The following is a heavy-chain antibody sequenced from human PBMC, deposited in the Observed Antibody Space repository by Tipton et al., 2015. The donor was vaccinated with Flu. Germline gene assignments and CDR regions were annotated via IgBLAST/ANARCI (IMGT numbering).Heavy chain of an antibody. V-gene: IGHV4-38-2*01. Sequence: TLSLTCAVSRYSISSGSFWGWIRQPPGKGLEWIGSIYHSGSTYFNPSLRSRLTISVDTSKNQFSLRLGLVTAADTAVYYCARGHDSSAYYYVSYFDYWGQGTLVTVSS. J-gene: IGHJ4*02. CDR3: ARGHDSSAYYYVSYFDY. D-gene: IGHD3-22*01. CDR2: IYHSGST. CDR1: RYSISSGSF.